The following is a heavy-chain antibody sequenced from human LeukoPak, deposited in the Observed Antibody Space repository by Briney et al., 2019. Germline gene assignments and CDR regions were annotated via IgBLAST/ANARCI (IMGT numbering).Heavy chain of an antibody. Sequence: PGGSLRLSCAASGFTFSSYAMSWVRQAPGKGLEWVSAISGSGGSTYYADSVKGRFTISRDNSKNTLYPQMNSLRAEDTAVYYCAKDWVRSGWRNFDYWGQGTLVTVSS. CDR3: AKDWVRSGWRNFDY. CDR2: ISGSGGST. CDR1: GFTFSSYA. J-gene: IGHJ4*02. V-gene: IGHV3-23*01. D-gene: IGHD6-19*01.